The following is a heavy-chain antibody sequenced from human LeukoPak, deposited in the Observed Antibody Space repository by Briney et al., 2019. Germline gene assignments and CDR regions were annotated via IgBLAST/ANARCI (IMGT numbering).Heavy chain of an antibody. D-gene: IGHD3-10*01. Sequence: SETLSLTCTVSGYSISSGYYWGWIRQPPGKGLEWIGSIYHSGSTYYNPSLKSRVTISVDTSKNQFSLKLSSVTAADTAVYYCARVPPRREYGSGSLDYWGQGTLVTVSS. J-gene: IGHJ4*02. CDR2: IYHSGST. CDR3: ARVPPRREYGSGSLDY. V-gene: IGHV4-38-2*02. CDR1: GYSISSGYY.